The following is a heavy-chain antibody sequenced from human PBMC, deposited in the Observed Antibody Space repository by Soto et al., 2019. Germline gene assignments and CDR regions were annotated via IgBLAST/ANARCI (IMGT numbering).Heavy chain of an antibody. Sequence: GGSLRLSCAASGFMFSGYAMHWVRQAPGKGLEWVAIISDDGSKRLYADSLKGRFIISRDNFKNTLDLQMNSLRPDDTGLYYCARGAYNWNDFPFDHWGQGTLVTVSS. CDR2: ISDDGSKR. CDR3: ARGAYNWNDFPFDH. D-gene: IGHD1-1*01. J-gene: IGHJ4*02. V-gene: IGHV3-30*04. CDR1: GFMFSGYA.